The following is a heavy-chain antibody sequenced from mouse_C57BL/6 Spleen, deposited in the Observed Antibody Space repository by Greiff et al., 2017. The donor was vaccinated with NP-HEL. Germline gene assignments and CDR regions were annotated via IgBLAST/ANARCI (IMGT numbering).Heavy chain of an antibody. Sequence: VQGVESGPELVKPGASVKISCKASGYAFSSSWMNWVKQRPGKGLEWIGRIYPGDGDTNYNGKFKGKATLTAAKSSSTAYMQLSSLTSEDSAVYFCARYPGNYAMDYWGQGTSVTVSS. V-gene: IGHV1-82*01. CDR3: ARYPGNYAMDY. CDR1: GYAFSSSW. J-gene: IGHJ4*01. CDR2: IYPGDGDT.